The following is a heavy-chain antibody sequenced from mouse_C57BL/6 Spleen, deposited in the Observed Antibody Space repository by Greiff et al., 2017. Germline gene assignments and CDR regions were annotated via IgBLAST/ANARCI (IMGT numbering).Heavy chain of an antibody. J-gene: IGHJ3*01. CDR2: IDPEDGET. D-gene: IGHD2-3*01. V-gene: IGHV14-2*01. CDR3: AVYDRFAWFAY. Sequence: DVKLQESGAELVKPGASVKLSCTASGFNIKDYYMHWVKQRTEQGLEWIGRIDPEDGETKYAPKFKGKATITADTSSNTAYLQLSSLTSEDTAVYYCAVYDRFAWFAYWGQGTLVTVSA. CDR1: GFNIKDYY.